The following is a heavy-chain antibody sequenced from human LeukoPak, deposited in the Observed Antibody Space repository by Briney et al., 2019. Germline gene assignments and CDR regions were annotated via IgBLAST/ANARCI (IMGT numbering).Heavy chain of an antibody. Sequence: ASVKVSCKASGYTFTSYYMHWVRQAPGQGLEWMGWINPNSGGTNYAQKFQGRVTMTRDTSISTAYMELSRLRSDDTAVYYCARDLYYRPQNWSDPWGQGTLVTVSS. V-gene: IGHV1-2*02. J-gene: IGHJ5*02. D-gene: IGHD1-14*01. CDR2: INPNSGGT. CDR1: GYTFTSYY. CDR3: ARDLYYRPQNWSDP.